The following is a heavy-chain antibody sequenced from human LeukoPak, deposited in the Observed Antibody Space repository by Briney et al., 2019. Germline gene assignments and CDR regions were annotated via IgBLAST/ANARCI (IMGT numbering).Heavy chain of an antibody. D-gene: IGHD5-12*01. CDR3: ARVAGGYSYGSTFDY. Sequence: GGSLRLSCAASGFTFDDYGVTWVRQAPGKGLEWVSGISWNGVSIGYGDSVKGRFTISRDNAKNSLYLQMKSLRTEDTALYYCARVAGGYSYGSTFDYWGQGTLVTVSS. CDR2: ISWNGVSI. J-gene: IGHJ4*02. CDR1: GFTFDDYG. V-gene: IGHV3-20*04.